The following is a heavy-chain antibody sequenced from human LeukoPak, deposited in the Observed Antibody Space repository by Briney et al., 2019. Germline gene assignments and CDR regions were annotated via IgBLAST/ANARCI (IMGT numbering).Heavy chain of an antibody. CDR2: IYYSGST. CDR1: GGSISSYY. CDR3: ARRFLGDYYYYMDV. V-gene: IGHV4-59*08. D-gene: IGHD3-3*01. J-gene: IGHJ6*03. Sequence: SETLSLTCTVSGGSISSYYWSWIRQPPGKGLEWIGYIYYSGSTNYNPSLKSRVTISVDKSKNQFSLKLSSVTAADTAVYYCARRFLGDYYYYMDVWGKGTTVTVSS.